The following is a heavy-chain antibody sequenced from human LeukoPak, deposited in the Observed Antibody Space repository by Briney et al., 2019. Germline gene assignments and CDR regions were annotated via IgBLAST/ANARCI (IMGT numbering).Heavy chain of an antibody. CDR2: ISSSGSTI. V-gene: IGHV3-48*03. CDR1: GFTFSSYE. Sequence: GGSLRLSCAASGFTFSSYEMNWVRQAPGKGLEWVSYISSSGSTIYYADSVKGRFTISRDNAKNSLFLQMNNLRAEDTAVYYCSRLSAMLRGPEPFYYFEYWGQGILVTVSS. D-gene: IGHD3-10*01. J-gene: IGHJ4*02. CDR3: SRLSAMLRGPEPFYYFEY.